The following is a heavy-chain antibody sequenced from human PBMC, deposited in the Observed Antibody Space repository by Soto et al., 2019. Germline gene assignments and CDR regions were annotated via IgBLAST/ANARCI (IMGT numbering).Heavy chain of an antibody. D-gene: IGHD3-3*01. Sequence: ASVKVSCKASGYTFTNYGISWVRQAPGQGLLLMGWISAYNGNTNYAQKFQGWVTMTRDSSISTAYMELSRLRSDDTAVYYCARDSHTYYDFWSGHGMDVWGQGTTVTVSS. CDR1: GYTFTNYG. CDR3: ARDSHTYYDFWSGHGMDV. V-gene: IGHV1-18*01. CDR2: ISAYNGNT. J-gene: IGHJ6*02.